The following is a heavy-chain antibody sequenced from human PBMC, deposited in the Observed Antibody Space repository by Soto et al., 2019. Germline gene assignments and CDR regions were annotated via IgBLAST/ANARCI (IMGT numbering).Heavy chain of an antibody. Sequence: GASVKVSCKASGYTFTSYAMHWVRQAPGQRLEWMGWINAGNGNTKYSQKFQGRVTITRDTSASTAYMELSSLRSEDTAVYYCAKDLTVVRGLIYYGMDVWGQGTTVTVSS. CDR2: INAGNGNT. CDR1: GYTFTSYA. D-gene: IGHD3-10*01. V-gene: IGHV1-3*01. J-gene: IGHJ6*02. CDR3: AKDLTVVRGLIYYGMDV.